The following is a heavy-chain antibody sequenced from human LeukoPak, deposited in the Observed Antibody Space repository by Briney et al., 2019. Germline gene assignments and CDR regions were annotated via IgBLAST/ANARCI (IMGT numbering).Heavy chain of an antibody. Sequence: GGSLRLSCAGAEFTFSSYAMSWVRQAPGKGLEWVSAIVGSGLTTYYADSVKGRSTISRDNSKNTLYLQMSNLRAEDTAVYYCAKDSTIFGAKTHFDYWGQGTLVTVSS. J-gene: IGHJ4*02. CDR3: AKDSTIFGAKTHFDY. D-gene: IGHD3-3*01. CDR1: EFTFSSYA. CDR2: IVGSGLTT. V-gene: IGHV3-23*01.